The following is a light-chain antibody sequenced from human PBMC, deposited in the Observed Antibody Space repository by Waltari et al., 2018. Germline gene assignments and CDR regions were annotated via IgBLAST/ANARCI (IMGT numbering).Light chain of an antibody. CDR1: TGDVGDYNH. Sequence: QSALTQPASVSGSPGQSITISCTATTGDVGDYNHVSWFQQHPGKPPKLMISEVTERPSGISNRFSGSKSGNTASLTISGLQTEDEADYYCSSFTTSGAYVFGAGTKVTVL. CDR3: SSFTTSGAYV. V-gene: IGLV2-14*01. J-gene: IGLJ1*01. CDR2: EVT.